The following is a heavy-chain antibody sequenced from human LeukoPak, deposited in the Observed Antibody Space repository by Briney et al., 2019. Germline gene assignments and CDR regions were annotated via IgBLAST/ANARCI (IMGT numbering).Heavy chain of an antibody. V-gene: IGHV3-21*04. CDR2: ITSGSTYI. CDR3: ARAHFPYYYDSNGLNAFDI. CDR1: GFTFSTYT. D-gene: IGHD3-22*01. J-gene: IGHJ3*02. Sequence: GGSLRLSCAASGFTFSTYTMNWVRQVPGKGLEWVSAITSGSTYIYYADSVKGRFTISRDNAKNSLYLQMNSLRAEDTAVYYCARAHFPYYYDSNGLNAFDIWGQGTMVTVSS.